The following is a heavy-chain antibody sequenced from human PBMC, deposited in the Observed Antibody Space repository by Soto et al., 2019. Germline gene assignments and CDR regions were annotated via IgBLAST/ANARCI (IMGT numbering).Heavy chain of an antibody. D-gene: IGHD6-19*01. CDR1: GGSISSSSYY. V-gene: IGHV4-39*01. CDR3: ARQVAVAGTLYGMDV. CDR2: IYYSGST. J-gene: IGHJ6*02. Sequence: SETLSLTCTVSGGSISSSSYYWGWIRQPPGKGLEWIGSIYYSGSTYYNPSLKSRVTISVDTSKNQFSLKLSSVTAADTAVYYCARQVAVAGTLYGMDVWGQGTTVTVSS.